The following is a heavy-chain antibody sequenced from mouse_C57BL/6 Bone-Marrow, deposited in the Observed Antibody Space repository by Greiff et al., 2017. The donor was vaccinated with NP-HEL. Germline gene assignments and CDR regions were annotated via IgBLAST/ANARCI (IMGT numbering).Heavy chain of an antibody. V-gene: IGHV1-81*01. J-gene: IGHJ4*01. CDR3: AKGADYPPHYAMDY. CDR2: IYPRSGNT. CDR1: GYTFTSYG. D-gene: IGHD2-4*01. Sequence: VQLVESGAELARPGASVKLSCKASGYTFTSYGISWVKQRTGQGLEWIGEIYPRSGNTYYNEKFKGKATLTADKSSSTAYMELRSLTSEDSAVYFCAKGADYPPHYAMDYWGQGTSVTVSS.